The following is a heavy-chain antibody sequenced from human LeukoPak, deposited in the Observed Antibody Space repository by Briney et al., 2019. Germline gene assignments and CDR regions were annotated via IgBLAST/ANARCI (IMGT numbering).Heavy chain of an antibody. D-gene: IGHD3-22*01. J-gene: IGHJ4*02. V-gene: IGHV1-69*13. CDR3: ARGEVYYYDSSGYPLDY. CDR1: GGTFSSTT. Sequence: ASVKVSCKASGGTFSSTTINWVRQAPGQGLEWMGGIIPIFGTANYAQKFQGRVTITADESTSTAYMELSSLRSEDTAVYYCARGEVYYYDSSGYPLDYWGQGTLVTVSS. CDR2: IIPIFGTA.